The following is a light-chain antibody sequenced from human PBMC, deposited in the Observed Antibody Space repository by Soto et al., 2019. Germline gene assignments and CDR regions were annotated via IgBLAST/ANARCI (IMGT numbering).Light chain of an antibody. CDR1: QSVLYNSNNKNY. CDR3: QQYESTPPT. J-gene: IGKJ2*01. Sequence: IVMTQSPDSLAVSLGERATINCKSSQSVLYNSNNKNYLAWYQQRPGQPPKLLIYWASTRESGVPDRFSGSGSGTDFTLTITSLQAEDVEVYYCQQYESTPPTFGQGTKLEIK. CDR2: WAS. V-gene: IGKV4-1*01.